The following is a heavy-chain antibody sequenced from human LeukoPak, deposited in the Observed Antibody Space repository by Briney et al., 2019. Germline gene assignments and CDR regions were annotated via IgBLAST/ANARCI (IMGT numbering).Heavy chain of an antibody. D-gene: IGHD3-10*02. V-gene: IGHV3-48*03. CDR2: ISSSGSTI. CDR1: GFTLSSYE. CDR3: AELGITMIGGV. J-gene: IGHJ6*04. Sequence: GGSLRLSCAASGFTLSSYELNWVRQAPGKGLEWVSYISSSGSTIYYADSVKGRFTISRDNAKNSLYLQMNSLRAEDTAVYYCAELGITMIGGVWGKGTTVTISS.